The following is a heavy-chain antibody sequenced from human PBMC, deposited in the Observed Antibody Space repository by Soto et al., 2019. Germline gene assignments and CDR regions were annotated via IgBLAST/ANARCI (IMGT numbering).Heavy chain of an antibody. J-gene: IGHJ3*02. Sequence: EVQLLESGGGLVQPGGSLRLSCAASGFNFPAYDMNWVRQAPGKGLQWVSGLVGSGADINYADSVRGRFTVSRDNSRNTLYLQMNSLRDEDTAVYHCAKDLDANNSVWEPFDMWGRGTKVTVSP. CDR2: LVGSGADI. D-gene: IGHD3-16*01. CDR3: AKDLDANNSVWEPFDM. V-gene: IGHV3-23*01. CDR1: GFNFPAYD.